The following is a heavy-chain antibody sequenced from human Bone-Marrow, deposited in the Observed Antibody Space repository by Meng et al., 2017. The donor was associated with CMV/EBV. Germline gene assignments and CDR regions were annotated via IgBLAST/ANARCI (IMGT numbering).Heavy chain of an antibody. CDR1: GFTFSSYA. Sequence: GESLKISCAASGFTFSSYAMSWVRQAPGKGLEWVSAISGSGGSTYYADSVKGRFTISRDNSKNTLYLQMNSLRAEDTAVYYCARDHGYCSSTSCWYAFDIWGQGTMVTVSS. V-gene: IGHV3-23*01. D-gene: IGHD2-2*01. J-gene: IGHJ3*02. CDR3: ARDHGYCSSTSCWYAFDI. CDR2: ISGSGGST.